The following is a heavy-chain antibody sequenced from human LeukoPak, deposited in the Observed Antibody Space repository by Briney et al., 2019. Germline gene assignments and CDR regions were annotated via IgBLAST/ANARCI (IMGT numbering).Heavy chain of an antibody. CDR1: GFTFGDYA. D-gene: IGHD3-16*01. CDR3: ARGGGLDV. V-gene: IGHV3-7*03. CDR2: INHNGNVN. J-gene: IGHJ6*02. Sequence: GGSLRLSCTASGFTFGDYAMNWARQAPGKGLEWVASINHNGNVNYYVDSVKGRFTISRDNAKNSLYLQMSNLRAEDTAVYFCARGGGLDVWGQGATVTVSS.